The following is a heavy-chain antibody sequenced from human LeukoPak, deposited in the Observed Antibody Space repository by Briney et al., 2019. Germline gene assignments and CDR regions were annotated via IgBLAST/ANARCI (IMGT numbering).Heavy chain of an antibody. CDR1: GYTLTELS. CDR3: ATDGYRHQLLNWFDP. CDR2: FDPEDGET. J-gene: IGHJ5*02. D-gene: IGHD2-2*01. Sequence: ASVKVSCKVYGYTLTELSMHWVRQAPGKGLEWMGGFDPEDGETIYAQKFQGRVTMTEDTSTDTAYMELSSLRSEDTAVYYCATDGYRHQLLNWFDPWGQGTLVTVSS. V-gene: IGHV1-24*01.